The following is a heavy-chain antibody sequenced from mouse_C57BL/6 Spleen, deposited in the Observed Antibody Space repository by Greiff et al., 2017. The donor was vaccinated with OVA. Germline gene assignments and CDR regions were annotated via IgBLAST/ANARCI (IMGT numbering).Heavy chain of an antibody. D-gene: IGHD3-2*02. J-gene: IGHJ2*01. V-gene: IGHV1-82*01. CDR1: GYAFSSSW. Sequence: QVQLQQSGPELVKPGASVKISCKASGYAFSSSWMNWVKQRPGKGLEWIGRIYPGDGDTNYNGKFKGKATLTADKSSSTAYMQLSSLTSEDSAVYFCAETAQATFYFGYWGQGTTLTVSS. CDR3: AETAQATFYFGY. CDR2: IYPGDGDT.